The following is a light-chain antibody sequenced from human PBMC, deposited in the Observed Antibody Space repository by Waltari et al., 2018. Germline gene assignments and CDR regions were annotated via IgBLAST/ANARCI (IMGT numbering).Light chain of an antibody. CDR3: QQYNKWPPWT. CDR2: GAS. J-gene: IGKJ1*01. V-gene: IGKV3-15*01. CDR1: QTIQTN. Sequence: EILMTQSPATLSVSPGERATLSCRASQTIQTNLAWYQQRPGQAPRLLIYGASTRATGIPVRFSGSGSGTEFTLTINNMQTEDFVVYYCQQYNKWPPWTFGQGTKVGIK.